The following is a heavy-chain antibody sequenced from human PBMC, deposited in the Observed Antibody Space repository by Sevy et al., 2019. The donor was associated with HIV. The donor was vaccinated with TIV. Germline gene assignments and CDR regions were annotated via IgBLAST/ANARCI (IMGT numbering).Heavy chain of an antibody. CDR1: GFTFSSYA. V-gene: IGHV3-30-3*01. D-gene: IGHD3-3*01. CDR3: ARDLYYDFWSGYHYYGIDV. Sequence: GGSLRLSCAASGFTFSSYAMHWVRQAPGKGLEWVAVISYDGSNKYYADSVKGRFTISRDNSKNTLYLQMNSLRAEDTAVYYCARDLYYDFWSGYHYYGIDVWGQGTTVTVSS. J-gene: IGHJ6*02. CDR2: ISYDGSNK.